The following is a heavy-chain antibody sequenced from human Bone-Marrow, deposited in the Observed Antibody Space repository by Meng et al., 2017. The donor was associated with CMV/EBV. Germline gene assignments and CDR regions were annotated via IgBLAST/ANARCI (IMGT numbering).Heavy chain of an antibody. V-gene: IGHV3-11*01. J-gene: IGHJ3*02. CDR2: ISSDGTIL. CDR3: ARDLTVSGSYNRDAFDI. D-gene: IGHD1-26*01. CDR1: FTFSDYY. Sequence: FTFSDYYMSWIRQAPGKGLEWVSYISSDGTILYYADSVKGRFTISRDNAKNSLSLQMNSLRAEDTAVYYCARDLTVSGSYNRDAFDIWGQGTMVTVSS.